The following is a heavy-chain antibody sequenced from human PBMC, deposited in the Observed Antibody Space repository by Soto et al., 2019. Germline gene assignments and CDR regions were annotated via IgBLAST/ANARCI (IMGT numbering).Heavy chain of an antibody. J-gene: IGHJ4*02. CDR1: GGTFSSYA. CDR3: ARVGVPAAHYFDY. Sequence: SVKVSCKASGGTFSSYAISWVRQAPGQGLEWMGGIIPIFGTANYAHKFQGRVTITADESTSTAYMELSSLRSEDTAVYYCARVGVPAAHYFDYWGQGTLVTVSS. CDR2: IIPIFGTA. V-gene: IGHV1-69*13. D-gene: IGHD2-2*01.